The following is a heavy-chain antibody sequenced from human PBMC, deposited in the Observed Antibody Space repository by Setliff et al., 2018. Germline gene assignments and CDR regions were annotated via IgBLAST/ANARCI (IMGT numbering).Heavy chain of an antibody. CDR3: ARVPARYSYGLDY. V-gene: IGHV4-59*08. CDR1: GGSISHHY. J-gene: IGHJ4*02. CDR2: MYNSGNT. Sequence: SETLSLTCTVSGGSISHHYWSWIRQPPGKGLEWVGYMYNSGNTNYNPSLRRRVAISVDTSKNQFSLKLSSVTAADTAVYYCARVPARYSYGLDYWGQGTLVTVSS. D-gene: IGHD5-18*01.